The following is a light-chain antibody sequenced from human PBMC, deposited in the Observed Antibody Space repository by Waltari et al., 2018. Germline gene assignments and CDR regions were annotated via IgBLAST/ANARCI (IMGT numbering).Light chain of an antibody. CDR3: QQYDGLVVT. CDR2: AAS. Sequence: EIVLTKSPGTLSLSPGERVILSCRASQYITGGWMTWYHQKPGQAPRHLIYAASTSAPGVPDRFSGSGSGTDFTLTISRLEPEDSGVYYCQQYDGLVVTFGGGTKVEIK. CDR1: QYITGGW. J-gene: IGKJ4*01. V-gene: IGKV3-20*01.